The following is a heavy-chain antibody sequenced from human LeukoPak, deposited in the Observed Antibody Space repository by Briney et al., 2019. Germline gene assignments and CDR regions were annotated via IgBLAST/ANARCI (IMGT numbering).Heavy chain of an antibody. Sequence: PSETLSLTCTVSGGSISSSSYYWGWIRQPPGKGLEWIGSIYYSGSTYYNPSLKSRVTISVDTSKNQFSLKLSSVTAADTAVYYCASVSVGAIDTRKLDYWGQGTLVTVSS. CDR1: GGSISSSSYY. J-gene: IGHJ4*02. CDR2: IYYSGST. CDR3: ASVSVGAIDTRKLDY. V-gene: IGHV4-39*01. D-gene: IGHD1-26*01.